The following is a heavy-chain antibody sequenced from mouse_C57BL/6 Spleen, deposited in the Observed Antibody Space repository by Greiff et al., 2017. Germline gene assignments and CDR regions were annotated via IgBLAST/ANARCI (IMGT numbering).Heavy chain of an antibody. D-gene: IGHD2-1*01. Sequence: EVNLVESGGGLVQPKGSLKLSCAASGFSFNTYAMNWVRQAPGKGLEWVARIRSKSNNYATYYAASVKDRFTISRDDSESMLYLQMNNVKTEDTAMYYCVRHEGYGNYHYAMDYWGQGTSVTVSS. V-gene: IGHV10-1*01. J-gene: IGHJ4*01. CDR3: VRHEGYGNYHYAMDY. CDR1: GFSFNTYA. CDR2: IRSKSNNYAT.